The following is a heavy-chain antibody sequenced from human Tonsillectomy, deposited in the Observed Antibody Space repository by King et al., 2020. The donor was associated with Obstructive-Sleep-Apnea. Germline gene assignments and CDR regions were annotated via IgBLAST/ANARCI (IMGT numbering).Heavy chain of an antibody. CDR2: IYSGGST. V-gene: IGHV3-66*01. J-gene: IGHJ4*02. Sequence: VQLVQSGGGLVQPGGSLRLSCAASGFTVSGNFISWVRQAPGKGLEWGSVIYSGGSTYYADSVKGRFTISRDNSKNTLYLQTNSLRAEDTAVYYCATSGDFTPFDYWGQGTLVTVSS. CDR1: GFTVSGNF. D-gene: IGHD3-3*01. CDR3: ATSGDFTPFDY.